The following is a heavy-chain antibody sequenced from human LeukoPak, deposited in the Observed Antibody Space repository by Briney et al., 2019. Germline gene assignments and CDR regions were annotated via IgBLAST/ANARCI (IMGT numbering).Heavy chain of an antibody. Sequence: GGSLRLSCAASGFTFSSYEMNWVRQAPGKGLEWVGRIKSKTDGGTTDYAAPVKGRFTISRDDSKNTLYLQMNSLKTEDTAVYYCTTVLLWFGELSFDYWGQGTLVTVSS. CDR1: GFTFSSYE. J-gene: IGHJ4*02. D-gene: IGHD3-10*01. V-gene: IGHV3-15*01. CDR3: TTVLLWFGELSFDY. CDR2: IKSKTDGGTT.